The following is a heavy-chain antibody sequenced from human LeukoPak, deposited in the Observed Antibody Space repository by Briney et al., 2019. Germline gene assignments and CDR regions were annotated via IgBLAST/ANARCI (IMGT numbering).Heavy chain of an antibody. Sequence: GGSLRLSCAASGFTSSNYGMNWVRQAPGKGLEWVSRISGTGGTTFYADSVKGRFTISRDTSKNTLYLQMNSLRAEDTAVYYCARGSYNWNFPGDYWGQGTLVTVSS. D-gene: IGHD1-7*01. V-gene: IGHV3-23*01. J-gene: IGHJ4*02. CDR3: ARGSYNWNFPGDY. CDR2: ISGTGGTT. CDR1: GFTSSNYG.